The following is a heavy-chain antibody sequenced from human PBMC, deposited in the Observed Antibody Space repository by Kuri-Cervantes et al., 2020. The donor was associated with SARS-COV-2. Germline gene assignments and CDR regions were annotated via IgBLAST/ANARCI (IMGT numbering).Heavy chain of an antibody. V-gene: IGHV1-18*01. CDR3: AREDLGYCSSTSCYSKDSYYGMDV. Sequence: ASVKVSCKSSGYTFTNYARSWVRQAPGQGLEWVGWISAYNGYTNYAQKFQGRVTMTTDTSTNTAYMELKSLRSDDTAVYYCAREDLGYCSSTSCYSKDSYYGMDVWGQGTTVTVSS. CDR1: GYTFTNYA. D-gene: IGHD2-2*02. J-gene: IGHJ6*02. CDR2: ISAYNGYT.